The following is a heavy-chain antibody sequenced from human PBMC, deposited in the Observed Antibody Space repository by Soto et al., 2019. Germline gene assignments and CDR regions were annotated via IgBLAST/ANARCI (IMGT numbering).Heavy chain of an antibody. D-gene: IGHD3-10*01. CDR2: ISSSSSTI. V-gene: IGHV3-48*02. J-gene: IGHJ4*02. Sequence: VQLVESGGGLVQPGGSLRLSCAASGFTFSSYSMNWVRQAPGKGLEWVSYISSSSSTIYYADSVKGRFTISRDNAKNSLDLQMNSLRDEDTAVYYCARWISGMMEWGQGTLVTVSS. CDR1: GFTFSSYS. CDR3: ARWISGMME.